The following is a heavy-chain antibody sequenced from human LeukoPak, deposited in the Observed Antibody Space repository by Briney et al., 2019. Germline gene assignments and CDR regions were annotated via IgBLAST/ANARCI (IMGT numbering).Heavy chain of an antibody. V-gene: IGHV4-30-2*01. CDR1: GGSFSGYS. Sequence: SETLSLTCAVYGGSFSGYSWSWIRQPPGKGLEWIGYIYHSGSTYYNPSLKSRVTISVDRSKNQFSLKLSSVTAADTAVYYCARYCSSTSCYIGSWFDPWGQGTLVTVSS. CDR2: IYHSGST. D-gene: IGHD2-2*02. CDR3: ARYCSSTSCYIGSWFDP. J-gene: IGHJ5*02.